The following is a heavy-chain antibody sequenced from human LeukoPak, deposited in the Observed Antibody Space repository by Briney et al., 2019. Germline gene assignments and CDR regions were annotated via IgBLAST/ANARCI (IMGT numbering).Heavy chain of an antibody. Sequence: ASVKGSCKASAYTFTGYYMLWVRQAPGQGLEWMGWINPNSGGTNYAQKFQGRVTMTRDTSISTAYMELSRLRSDDTAVYYCARDKEGYYYDSSGYYCLDYWGQGTLVTVSS. J-gene: IGHJ4*02. CDR2: INPNSGGT. CDR3: ARDKEGYYYDSSGYYCLDY. CDR1: AYTFTGYY. D-gene: IGHD3-22*01. V-gene: IGHV1-2*02.